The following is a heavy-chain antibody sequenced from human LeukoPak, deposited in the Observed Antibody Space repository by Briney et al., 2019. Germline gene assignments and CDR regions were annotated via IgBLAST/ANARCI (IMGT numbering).Heavy chain of an antibody. D-gene: IGHD6-13*01. V-gene: IGHV4-4*07. Sequence: SETLSLTCSVSGGSISSYYWSWVRQPAGKGLEWIGRIYGSGSTNYNPSLNSRVTMSVDTSNSQFSLRLTSVTAADTAVYYCARGSKAAAGIFDSWGQGTLVTVSS. J-gene: IGHJ4*02. CDR2: IYGSGST. CDR3: ARGSKAAAGIFDS. CDR1: GGSISSYY.